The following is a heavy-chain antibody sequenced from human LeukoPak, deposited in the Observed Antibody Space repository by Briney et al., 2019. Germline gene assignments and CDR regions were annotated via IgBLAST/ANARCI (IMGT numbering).Heavy chain of an antibody. V-gene: IGHV3-20*04. CDR3: ARERFGSDYYLDV. Sequence: GGSLRLSCTASGFTFDDFGMAWVRQVPGKGLECVSSINWNGETTLYAVSVEGRFTISRDNSKNPLYLQLRSLRAEDTALYYCARERFGSDYYLDVWGRGTTVTVSS. CDR2: INWNGETT. D-gene: IGHD3-10*01. CDR1: GFTFDDFG. J-gene: IGHJ6*03.